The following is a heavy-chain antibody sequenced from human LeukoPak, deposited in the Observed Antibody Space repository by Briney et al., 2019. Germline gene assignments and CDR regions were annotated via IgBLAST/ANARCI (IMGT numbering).Heavy chain of an antibody. CDR1: GYTFTSYD. CDR3: ARTRVLLWFGEPQIFDY. V-gene: IGHV1-8*01. D-gene: IGHD3-10*01. CDR2: MNPNSGNT. J-gene: IGHJ4*02. Sequence: ASVTVSCKASGYTFTSYDIHWVRQAAGQGLAWMGWMNPNSGNTGYAQKFQGRVTMTRNTSISTAYMELSSLRSEDTAVYYCARTRVLLWFGEPQIFDYWGQGTLVTVSS.